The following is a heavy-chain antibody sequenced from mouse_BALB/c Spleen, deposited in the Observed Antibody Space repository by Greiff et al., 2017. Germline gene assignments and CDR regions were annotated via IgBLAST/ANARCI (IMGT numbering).Heavy chain of an antibody. V-gene: IGHV2-6-7*01. CDR1: GFSLTGYG. Sequence: VKLVESGPGLVAPSQSLSITCTVSGFSLTGYGVNWVRQPPGKGLEWLGMIWGDGSTDYNSALKSRLSISKDNSKSQVFLKMNSLQTDDTARYYCARAYGNYYYAMDYWGQGTSVTVSS. CDR3: ARAYGNYYYAMDY. CDR2: IWGDGST. D-gene: IGHD2-10*02. J-gene: IGHJ4*01.